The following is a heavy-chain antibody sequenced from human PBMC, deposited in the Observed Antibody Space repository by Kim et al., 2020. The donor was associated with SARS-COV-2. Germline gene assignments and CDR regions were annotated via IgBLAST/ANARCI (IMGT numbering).Heavy chain of an antibody. V-gene: IGHV4-31*03. CDR3: ARGDLVAAGWVYYYYGMDV. J-gene: IGHJ6*02. D-gene: IGHD2-15*01. CDR1: GGSISSGGYY. Sequence: SETLSLTCTVSGGSISSGGYYWSWIRQHPGKGLEWIGYIYYSGSTYYNPSLKSRVTISVDTSKNQFSLKLSSVTAADTAVYYCARGDLVAAGWVYYYYGMDVWGQGTTVTVSS. CDR2: IYYSGST.